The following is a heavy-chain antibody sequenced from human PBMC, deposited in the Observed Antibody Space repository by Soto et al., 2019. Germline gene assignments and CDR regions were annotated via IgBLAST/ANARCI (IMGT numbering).Heavy chain of an antibody. CDR1: GGSISSSSNH. CDR2: IYYSENT. Sequence: LGTLSLPCTVSGGSISSSSNHWGWIRQPPGKGLEWIGNIYYSENTYYNPSLKSRVTISVDTSKNQFSLRLTSVTAADTAVYYCATHPPYGPLDHWGQGTLVTVSS. J-gene: IGHJ4*02. CDR3: ATHPPYGPLDH. D-gene: IGHD4-17*01. V-gene: IGHV4-39*01.